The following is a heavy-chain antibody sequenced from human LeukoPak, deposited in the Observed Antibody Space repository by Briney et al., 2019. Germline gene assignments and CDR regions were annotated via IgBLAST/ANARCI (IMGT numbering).Heavy chain of an antibody. CDR2: ISACNGNT. CDR1: GGTFSSYA. J-gene: IGHJ5*02. V-gene: IGHV1-18*01. D-gene: IGHD2-2*01. CDR3: ARGPLYIVVVPATYNWFDP. Sequence: ASVKVSCKASGGTFSSYAISWVRQAPGQGLEWMGWISACNGNTNYAQKLQGRVTMTTDTSTSTAYMELRSLRSDDTAVYYCARGPLYIVVVPATYNWFDPWGQGTLVTVSS.